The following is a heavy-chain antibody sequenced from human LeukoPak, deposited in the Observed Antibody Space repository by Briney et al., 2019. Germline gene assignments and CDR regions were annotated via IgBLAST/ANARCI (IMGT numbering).Heavy chain of an antibody. J-gene: IGHJ4*02. D-gene: IGHD1-1*01. V-gene: IGHV3-7*01. CDR1: GFPFSSYW. Sequence: GGSLRLSCAASGFPFSSYWMSWVRQAPGKGLEWVANIKQDGSDKYYVDSVKGRFSISRDNAKNSLYLQLNSLRADDTAVYYCARLTGSTGFDYWGQGTLVTVSS. CDR2: IKQDGSDK. CDR3: ARLTGSTGFDY.